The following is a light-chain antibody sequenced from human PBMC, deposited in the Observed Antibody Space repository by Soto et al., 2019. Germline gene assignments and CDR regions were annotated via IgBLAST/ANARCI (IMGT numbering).Light chain of an antibody. J-gene: IGKJ5*01. Sequence: DIQMTQSPSSLSASVRDRVTITCRASQTIISYLNWYQQKPGKAPKLLIYAASSLQSGVPSRFSGSGSGTDFTLTISSLQPEDFATYYCQQSYCTPITFGQGTQLE. CDR1: QTIISY. CDR3: QQSYCTPIT. CDR2: AAS. V-gene: IGKV1-39*01.